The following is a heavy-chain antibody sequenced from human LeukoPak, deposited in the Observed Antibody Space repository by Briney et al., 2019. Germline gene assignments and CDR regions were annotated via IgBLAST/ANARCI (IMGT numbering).Heavy chain of an antibody. CDR1: GRSISSGGYS. CDR3: ARVSGQLWFFDY. CDR2: IYHSGST. V-gene: IGHV4-30-2*01. J-gene: IGHJ4*02. Sequence: SQTLSLTCAVSGRSISSGGYSWSWIRQPPGKGLEWIGYIYHSGSTYYNPSLKSRVTISVDRSKNQFSLKLSSVTAADTAVYYCARVSGQLWFFDYWGQGTLVTVSS. D-gene: IGHD5-18*01.